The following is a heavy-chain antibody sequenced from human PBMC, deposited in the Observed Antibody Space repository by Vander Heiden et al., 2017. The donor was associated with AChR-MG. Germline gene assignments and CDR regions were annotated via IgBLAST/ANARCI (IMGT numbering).Heavy chain of an antibody. J-gene: IGHJ4*01. CDR1: GFTFSSYW. CDR2: IKQDGSEK. CDR3: ARDQDYYDSSGYYLDY. Sequence: EVQLVESGGGLVQPGGSLRLSCAAPGFTFSSYWMSWVRQAPGKGLEWVANIKQDGSEKYYVDSVKGRFTISRDNAKNSLYLQMNSLRAEDTAVYYCARDQDYYDSSGYYLDYWGHGTLVTVSS. D-gene: IGHD3-22*01. V-gene: IGHV3-7*01.